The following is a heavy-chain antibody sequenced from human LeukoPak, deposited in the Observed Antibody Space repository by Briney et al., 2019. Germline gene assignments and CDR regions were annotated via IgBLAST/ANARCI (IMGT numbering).Heavy chain of an antibody. CDR1: GFTFSGYS. CDR3: ARHYGSTRRFDY. V-gene: IGHV3-21*01. J-gene: IGHJ4*02. D-gene: IGHD3-10*01. Sequence: SPGGSLRLSCAASGFTFSGYSMNWVRQAPGKGPEWVSAISSDSRYIYYADSAKGRFTISRDNAKNSLYLQMDSLRAEDTAMYYCARHYGSTRRFDYWGQGTLVTVSS. CDR2: ISSDSRYI.